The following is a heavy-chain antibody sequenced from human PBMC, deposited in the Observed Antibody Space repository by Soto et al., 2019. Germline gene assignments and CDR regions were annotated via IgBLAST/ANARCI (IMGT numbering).Heavy chain of an antibody. J-gene: IGHJ4*02. Sequence: SETLSLTCAVSGVSISSSNWWSWVRQPPGKGLEWIGEIYHSGSTNYNPSLKSRVTISVDKSKNQFSLKLSSVTAADTAVYYCARATFPTYYYDSSGYYYQNPYFDHWGQGTLVTVSS. D-gene: IGHD3-22*01. V-gene: IGHV4-4*02. CDR2: IYHSGST. CDR3: ARATFPTYYYDSSGYYYQNPYFDH. CDR1: GVSISSSNW.